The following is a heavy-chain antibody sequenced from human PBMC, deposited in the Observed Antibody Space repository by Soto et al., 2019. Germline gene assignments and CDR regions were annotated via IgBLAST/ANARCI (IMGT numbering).Heavy chain of an antibody. D-gene: IGHD2-2*01. CDR3: ARGLSDIVVVPAAIGWFDP. Sequence: SETLSLTCAVYGGSFSGYYWSWIRQPPGKGLEWIGEINHSGSTNYNPSLKSRVTISVDTSKNQFSLKLSSVTAADTAVYYCARGLSDIVVVPAAIGWFDPWGQGTLVTVSS. CDR1: GGSFSGYY. V-gene: IGHV4-34*01. CDR2: INHSGST. J-gene: IGHJ5*02.